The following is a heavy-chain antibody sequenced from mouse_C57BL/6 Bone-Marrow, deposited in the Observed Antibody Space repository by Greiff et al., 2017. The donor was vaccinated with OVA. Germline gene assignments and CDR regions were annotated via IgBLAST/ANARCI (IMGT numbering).Heavy chain of an antibody. CDR3: ANYGSRRAY. CDR2: INPSTGGT. J-gene: IGHJ3*01. Sequence: VQLKQSGPELVKPGASVKISCKASGYSFTGYYMNWVKQSPEKSLEWIGEINPSTGGTTYNQKFKAKATLTVDKSSSTAYMQLKSLTSEDSAVYYCANYGSRRAYWGQGTLVTVSA. D-gene: IGHD1-1*01. CDR1: GYSFTGYY. V-gene: IGHV1-42*01.